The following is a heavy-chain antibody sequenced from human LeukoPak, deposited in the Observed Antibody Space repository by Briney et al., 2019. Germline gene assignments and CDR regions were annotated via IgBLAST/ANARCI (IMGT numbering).Heavy chain of an antibody. CDR3: ARVNYIVVVPAAIGWFDP. CDR1: GYTFTGYY. D-gene: IGHD2-2*01. J-gene: IGHJ5*02. V-gene: IGHV1-2*02. CDR2: INPNSGGT. Sequence: GASVKVSCKASGYTFTGYYMHWVRQAPGQGLEWMGWINPNSGGTNYAQKFQGRVTMTRDTSISTAYMELSRLRSDDTAVYYCARVNYIVVVPAAIGWFDPWGQGTLVTVSS.